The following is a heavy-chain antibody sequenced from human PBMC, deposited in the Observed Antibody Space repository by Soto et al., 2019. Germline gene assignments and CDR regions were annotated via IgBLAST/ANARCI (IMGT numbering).Heavy chain of an antibody. CDR3: ARAYSSSWYYYYGMDV. D-gene: IGHD6-13*01. J-gene: IGHJ6*02. CDR2: IYPGDSDT. CDR1: GYSFTSYW. Sequence: GESLKISCKGSGYSFTSYWIGWVRQMPGKGLEWMGIIYPGDSDTRYSPSFQGQVTISADKSISTAYLQWSSLKASDTAMYYCARAYSSSWYYYYGMDVWGQGTTVTVS. V-gene: IGHV5-51*01.